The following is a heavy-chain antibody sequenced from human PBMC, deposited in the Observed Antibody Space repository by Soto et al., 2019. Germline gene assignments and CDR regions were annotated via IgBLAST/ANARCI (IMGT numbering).Heavy chain of an antibody. D-gene: IGHD3-3*01. V-gene: IGHV3-23*01. CDR3: ASYDFWSGYFRGY. CDR2: ISGSGGST. J-gene: IGHJ4*02. Sequence: EVQLLESGGGLVQPGGSLRLSCAASGFTFSTYAMSWVRQAPGKGLEWVSAISGSGGSTYYADSVKGRFTISRDNSKNTRDLQMNSLRAEDTALYYCASYDFWSGYFRGYWGQGTLVTVSS. CDR1: GFTFSTYA.